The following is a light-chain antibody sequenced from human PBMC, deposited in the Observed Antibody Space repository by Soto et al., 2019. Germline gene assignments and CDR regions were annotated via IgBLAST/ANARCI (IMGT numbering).Light chain of an antibody. CDR1: QSVSCKY. CDR3: QHYGSSPYT. J-gene: IGKJ2*01. CDR2: AAS. V-gene: IGKV3-20*01. Sequence: EIVLTQSPGTLSLSPGERATLSCRASQSVSCKYLAWYQQKPGQAPRLLIYAASTRATGIPDRFSGSESGTDFTLTISRLEPEALAVYFCQHYGSSPYTFGQGTNLEIK.